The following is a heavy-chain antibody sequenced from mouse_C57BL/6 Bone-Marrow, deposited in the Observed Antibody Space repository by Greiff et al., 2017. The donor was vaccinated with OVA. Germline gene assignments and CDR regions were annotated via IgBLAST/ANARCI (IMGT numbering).Heavy chain of an antibody. CDR2: IDPENGDT. Sequence: EVQLQQSGAELVRPGASVKLSCTASGFNIKDDYMHWVKQRPEQGLEWIGWIDPENGDTEYASKFQGKATITADTSSNTAYLQLSSLTSEDTAVYYCTTEDTTVVEDYYWGQGTTLTVSS. V-gene: IGHV14-4*01. D-gene: IGHD1-1*01. CDR1: GFNIKDDY. J-gene: IGHJ2*01. CDR3: TTEDTTVVEDYY.